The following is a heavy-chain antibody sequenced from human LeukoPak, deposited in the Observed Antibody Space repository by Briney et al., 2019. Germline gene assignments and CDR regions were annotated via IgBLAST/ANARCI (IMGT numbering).Heavy chain of an antibody. CDR2: IYTSGST. Sequence: PSQTLSLTCTVSGGSISSGSYYWSWIRQPAGKGLEWIGRIYTSGSTNYNPSLKSRVTISVDTSRNQFSLKLSSVTAADTAVYYCARGGSLWFGEANWFDPWGQGTLVTVSS. V-gene: IGHV4-61*02. J-gene: IGHJ5*02. D-gene: IGHD3-10*01. CDR1: GGSISSGSYY. CDR3: ARGGSLWFGEANWFDP.